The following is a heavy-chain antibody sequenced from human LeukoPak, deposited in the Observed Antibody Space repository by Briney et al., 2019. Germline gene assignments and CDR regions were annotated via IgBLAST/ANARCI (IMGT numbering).Heavy chain of an antibody. V-gene: IGHV4-34*01. CDR1: GGSFSGYY. CDR3: ARRGSHFRVNWFDP. J-gene: IGHJ5*02. Sequence: SETLSLTCDVYGGSFSGYYWRWIRQPPGKGLDWIGEINHSGSTKYNPSLRGRVTISVDTSKNQFSLKLSSVTAADTAVYYCARRGSHFRVNWFDPWDQGTLVTVSS. CDR2: INHSGST. D-gene: IGHD1-26*01.